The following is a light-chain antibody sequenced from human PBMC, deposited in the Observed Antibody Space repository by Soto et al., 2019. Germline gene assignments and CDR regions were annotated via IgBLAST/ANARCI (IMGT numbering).Light chain of an antibody. Sequence: QSVLTQPASVSGSPGQSITISCTGTSSDVGGYNYVSWYQQHPGKAPKLMIYEVSNRPSGVSNRFSGSKSGNTASLTISGIQAEDEADYYCRLYTSSSTLVFGEGTKATVL. CDR2: EVS. J-gene: IGLJ1*01. CDR1: SSDVGGYNY. V-gene: IGLV2-14*01. CDR3: RLYTSSSTLV.